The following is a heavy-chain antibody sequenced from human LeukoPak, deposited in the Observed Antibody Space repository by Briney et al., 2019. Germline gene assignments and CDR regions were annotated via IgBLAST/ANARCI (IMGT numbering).Heavy chain of an antibody. Sequence: GGSLRLSCAASGFTFSDYYMSWIRQAPGKGLEWVSAISGSGGSTYYADSVKGRFTISRDNSKNTLYLQMNSLRAEDTAVYYCAKVAREPGYYYYYMDVWGKGTTVTVSS. V-gene: IGHV3-23*01. D-gene: IGHD1-26*01. CDR1: GFTFSDYY. J-gene: IGHJ6*03. CDR2: ISGSGGST. CDR3: AKVAREPGYYYYYMDV.